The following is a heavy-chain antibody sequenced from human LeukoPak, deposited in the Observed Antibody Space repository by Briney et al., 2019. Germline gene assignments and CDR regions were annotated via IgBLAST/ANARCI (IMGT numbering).Heavy chain of an antibody. D-gene: IGHD6-19*01. CDR2: FDPEDGET. J-gene: IGHJ4*02. CDR3: ATVRIAVAGTNYFDY. V-gene: IGHV1-24*01. CDR1: GYTLTELS. Sequence: ASVKVSCKVSGYTLTELSMHWVRQAPGKGLEWMGGFDPEDGETIYAQKFQGRVTMTEDTSTDTAYMELSSLRSEDTAVYYCATVRIAVAGTNYFDYWGQGTLVTVSS.